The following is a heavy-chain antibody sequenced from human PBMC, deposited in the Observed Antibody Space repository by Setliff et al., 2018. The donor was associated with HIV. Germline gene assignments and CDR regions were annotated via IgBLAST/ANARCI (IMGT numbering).Heavy chain of an antibody. D-gene: IGHD4-4*01. CDR1: GGSSSSSSFY. J-gene: IGHJ5*02. CDR2: IYYSGNT. CDR3: ARGGRSTVATWAWFDP. Sequence: SETLSLTCTVSGGSSSSSSFYWGWIRQPPGKGLEWIGSIYYSGNTYYNPSLKSRVTISVDTSKNQFSLKLSSVTAADTAVYYCARGGRSTVATWAWFDPWGQGTLVTVSS. V-gene: IGHV4-39*01.